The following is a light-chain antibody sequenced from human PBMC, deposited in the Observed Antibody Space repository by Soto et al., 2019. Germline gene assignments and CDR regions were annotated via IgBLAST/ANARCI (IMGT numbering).Light chain of an antibody. CDR3: QQRSNWLHT. J-gene: IGKJ5*01. CDR2: DAS. Sequence: ELVLTQSAATLSLTPGERATLSCRASQSVSSYLAWYQQKPGQAPRLLIYDASNRATGIPARFSGSGSGTNFTLTIRSLEPEDFAVYYCQQRSNWLHTFGQGTRLEIK. CDR1: QSVSSY. V-gene: IGKV3-11*01.